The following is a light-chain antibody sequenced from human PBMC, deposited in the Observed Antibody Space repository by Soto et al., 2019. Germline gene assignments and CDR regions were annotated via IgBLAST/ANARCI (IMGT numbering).Light chain of an antibody. V-gene: IGKV1-17*01. J-gene: IGKJ2*01. CDR3: LQHNSYPYT. CDR1: QGIRND. CDR2: AAS. Sequence: DIPMTQSPSSLSVSVGDRVTITCRASQGIRNDLDWFQQKPGKAPKRLIYAASSLQSGVPSRFSGSGSGTEFTLTISSLQPEDFATYYCLQHNSYPYTFGQGTKLEIK.